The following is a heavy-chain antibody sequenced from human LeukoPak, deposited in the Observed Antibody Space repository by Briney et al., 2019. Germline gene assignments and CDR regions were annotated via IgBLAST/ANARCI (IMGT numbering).Heavy chain of an antibody. CDR3: ARDSYYYDSSGYEEYYFDY. Sequence: SQTLSLTCAISGDSVSSNGAAWNWIRQSPSRGLEWLGRTYYRSKWYNDYAVSVKSRITINPDTSKNQFSLQLNSVTPEDTAVYYCARDSYYYDSSGYEEYYFDYWGQGTLVTVSS. V-gene: IGHV6-1*01. D-gene: IGHD3-22*01. CDR1: GDSVSSNGAA. CDR2: TYYRSKWYN. J-gene: IGHJ4*02.